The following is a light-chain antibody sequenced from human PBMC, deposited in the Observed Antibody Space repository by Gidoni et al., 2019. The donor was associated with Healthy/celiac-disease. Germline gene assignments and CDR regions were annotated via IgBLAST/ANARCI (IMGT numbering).Light chain of an antibody. V-gene: IGLV2-14*01. CDR2: DVA. J-gene: IGLJ2*01. CDR3: SSYTTSSTQV. CDR1: SSDVGGYNY. Sequence: QSALTHPASVSGSPGQSITISCTGTSSDVGGYNYVSWYQQHPGKAPKLMIYDVANRPSGVSNRFSGSKSGNTASLTISGIQAEDEADYYCSSYTTSSTQVFGGGTKLTVL.